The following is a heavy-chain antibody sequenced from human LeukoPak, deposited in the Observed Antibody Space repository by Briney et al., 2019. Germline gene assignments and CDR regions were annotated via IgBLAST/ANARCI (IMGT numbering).Heavy chain of an antibody. CDR3: ARDVSGCYDY. CDR1: GFIFSSYA. CDR2: ISYDGRNK. J-gene: IGHJ4*02. D-gene: IGHD6-19*01. V-gene: IGHV3-30*04. Sequence: PGRSLRLSCAASGFIFSSYAMHWVRQAPGRGVEGVAVISYDGRNKYYADSVKGRFTISRDNSKNTLYLQINSLRAEDTAVYYCARDVSGCYDYWGQGTLVTVSS.